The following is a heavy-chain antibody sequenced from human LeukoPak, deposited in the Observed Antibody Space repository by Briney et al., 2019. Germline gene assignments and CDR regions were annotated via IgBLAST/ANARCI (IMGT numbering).Heavy chain of an antibody. Sequence: GGSLRLSCAASGFTFSDYWMTWVRQAPGRGLEWVANVKQDGSDRYYVDSVKGRFTISRDNAKNSVYLQMNSQRAEDTAVYYCARGGGASDYWGQGTLVTVSS. J-gene: IGHJ4*02. CDR3: ARGGGASDY. D-gene: IGHD2-15*01. CDR1: GFTFSDYW. V-gene: IGHV3-7*04. CDR2: VKQDGSDR.